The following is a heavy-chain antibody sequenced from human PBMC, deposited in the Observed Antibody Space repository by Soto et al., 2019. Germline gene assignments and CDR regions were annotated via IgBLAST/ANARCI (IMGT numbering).Heavy chain of an antibody. CDR1: GFTFSSYS. CDR2: ISSSSSTI. J-gene: IGHJ4*02. V-gene: IGHV3-48*02. D-gene: IGHD2-2*01. Sequence: GGSLRLSCAASGFTFSSYSMNWVRQAPGKGLEWVSYISSSSSTIYYADSVKGRFTISRDNAKNSLYLQMNSLRDEDTATYYYARVEVGYCSSTSCYANYWGQGTLVTVSS. CDR3: ARVEVGYCSSTSCYANY.